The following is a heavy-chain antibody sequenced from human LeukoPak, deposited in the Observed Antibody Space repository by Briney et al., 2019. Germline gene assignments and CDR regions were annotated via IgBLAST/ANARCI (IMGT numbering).Heavy chain of an antibody. V-gene: IGHV4-59*08. CDR3: AGHPSSSGVYYFDY. Sequence: SETLSLTCTVSGGPISSYYRSWIRQPPGKGLEWIGYINYSGSTKYNPSLKSGITISIDTSNNQSSFKVSTVPAADTAFFYCAGHPSSSGVYYFDYWGQRTLVTVSS. D-gene: IGHD6-19*01. J-gene: IGHJ4*02. CDR1: GGPISSYY. CDR2: INYSGST.